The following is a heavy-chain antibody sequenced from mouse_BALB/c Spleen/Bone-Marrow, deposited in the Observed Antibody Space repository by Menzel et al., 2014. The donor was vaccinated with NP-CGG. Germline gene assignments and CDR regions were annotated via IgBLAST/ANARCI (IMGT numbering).Heavy chain of an antibody. CDR1: GYTFTNNA. CDR2: ISTYYGDT. V-gene: IGHV1S137*01. CDR3: ARTENLQNAMDY. J-gene: IGHJ4*01. Sequence: QVQLQQSGAELVRPGASVKISCKGSGYTFTNNAIHWVKQSRAKSLEWIGIISTYYGDTTYNQKFKGKATMTVDKSSSTAYLIHARLTSEDSAIYFCARTENLQNAMDYWGQGTSVIVSS.